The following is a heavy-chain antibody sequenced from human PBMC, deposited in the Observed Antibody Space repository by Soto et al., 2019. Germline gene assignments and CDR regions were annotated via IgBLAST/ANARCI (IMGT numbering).Heavy chain of an antibody. CDR1: GGSISSGDYY. CDR2: IYYSGST. CDR3: ARDVPGGGSGYDYPYYYYGMDV. D-gene: IGHD5-12*01. Sequence: PSETLSLTCTVSGGSISSGDYYWSWIRQPPGKCLEWIGYIYYSGSTYYNPSLKSRVTISVDTSKNQFSLKLSSVTAADTAVYYCARDVPGGGSGYDYPYYYYGMDVWGQGTTVTVSS. V-gene: IGHV4-30-4*01. J-gene: IGHJ6*02.